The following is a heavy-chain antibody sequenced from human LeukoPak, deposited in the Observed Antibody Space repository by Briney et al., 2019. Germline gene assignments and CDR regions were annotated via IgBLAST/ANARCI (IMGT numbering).Heavy chain of an antibody. CDR3: ARAEIDYGSGN. J-gene: IGHJ4*02. V-gene: IGHV4-30-4*08. CDR1: GGSISSGDYY. Sequence: SETLSLTCTVSGGSISSGDYYWSWIRQPPGKGLEWIGYIYYSGSTYYNPSLKSRVTISVDTSKYQFSLKLSSVTAADTAVYYCARAEIDYGSGNWGQGTLVTVSS. CDR2: IYYSGST. D-gene: IGHD4-17*01.